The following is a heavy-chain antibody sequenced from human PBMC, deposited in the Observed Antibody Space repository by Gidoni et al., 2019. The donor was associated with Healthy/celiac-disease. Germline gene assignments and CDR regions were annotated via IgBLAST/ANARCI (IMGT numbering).Heavy chain of an antibody. V-gene: IGHV7-4-1*02. J-gene: IGHJ3*02. CDR3: ARDRSPRLYCSSTSCYDAFDI. CDR2: INTNTGNP. D-gene: IGHD2-2*01. CDR1: GYTFTSYA. Sequence: QVQLVQSGSELKKPGASVKVSCKASGYTFTSYAMNWVRQAPGQGLEWMGWINTNTGNPTYAQGFTGRFVFSLDTSVSTAYLQISSLKAEDTAVYYCARDRSPRLYCSSTSCYDAFDIWGQGTMVTVSS.